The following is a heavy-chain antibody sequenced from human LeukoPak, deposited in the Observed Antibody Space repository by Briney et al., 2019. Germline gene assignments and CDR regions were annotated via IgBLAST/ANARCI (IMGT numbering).Heavy chain of an antibody. D-gene: IGHD3-3*01. CDR1: GFVFRNYF. CDR2: IKNDGSEK. J-gene: IGHJ4*02. V-gene: IGHV3-7*01. Sequence: GGSLRLSCAASGFVFRNYFMSWVRQAPGKGLEWVASIKNDGSEKYYVDSVRGRYTISRDNTKNSLYLQMSSLRAEDTAVYYCATDRGWRTSGYYLYYFEYWGQGTLVTFSS. CDR3: ATDRGWRTSGYYLYYFEY.